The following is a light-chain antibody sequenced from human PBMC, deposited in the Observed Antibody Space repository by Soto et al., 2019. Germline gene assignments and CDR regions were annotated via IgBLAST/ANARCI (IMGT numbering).Light chain of an antibody. J-gene: IGLJ1*01. CDR2: DVS. Sequence: QSVLTQPRSVSGSPGQSVTISCTGTSXDIGSYEYVSWYQQHPGKAPRLMIYDVSKRPSGVPDRFSGSRSGNTASLTISGLQAEDEGDYYCCSFSGTSTLYVFGTGTKVNIL. CDR3: CSFSGTSTLYV. CDR1: SXDIGSYEY. V-gene: IGLV2-11*01.